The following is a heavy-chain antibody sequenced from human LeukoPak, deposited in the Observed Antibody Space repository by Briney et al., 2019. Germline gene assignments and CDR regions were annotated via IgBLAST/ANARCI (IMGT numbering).Heavy chain of an antibody. CDR3: ARDAMVRGGPYYGMDV. V-gene: IGHV3-7*01. D-gene: IGHD3-10*01. J-gene: IGHJ6*02. CDR1: GFTFSSYW. Sequence: GESLKISCAASGFTFSSYWMSWVRQAPGKGLEWVANIKQDGSEKYYVDSVKGRFTISRDNAKNSLYLQMNSLRAEDTAVYYCARDAMVRGGPYYGMDVWGQGTTVTVSS. CDR2: IKQDGSEK.